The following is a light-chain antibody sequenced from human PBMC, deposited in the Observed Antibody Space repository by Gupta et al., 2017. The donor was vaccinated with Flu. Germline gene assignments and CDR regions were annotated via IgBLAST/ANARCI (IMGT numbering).Light chain of an antibody. V-gene: IGKV1-17*01. CDR3: QQHHSYPFA. CDR2: SAS. CDR1: QDIRDY. Sequence: DLKMNQSPSPLSASVGDRVTITCRASQDIRDYLGWYQQKPGKAPRLLIYSASTLQSEVPSRFSGSGYGTDFTLTISGLQPDDFATYYCQQHHSYPFAFGQGTKVDSK. J-gene: IGKJ2*01.